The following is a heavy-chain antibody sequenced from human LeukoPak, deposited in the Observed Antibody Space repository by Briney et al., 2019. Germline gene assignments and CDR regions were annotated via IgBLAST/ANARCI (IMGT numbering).Heavy chain of an antibody. CDR3: ASPSSSSSTYDY. J-gene: IGHJ4*02. CDR2: INYSGST. CDR1: GGSISSSTYY. D-gene: IGHD6-6*01. V-gene: IGHV4-39*01. Sequence: SETLSLTCTVPGGSISSSTYYWGWIRQPPGKGLEWIGSINYSGSTYYNPSLKSRVTISVDTSKNQFSLKLSSVTAADTAVYYCASPSSSSSTYDYWGQGALVTVSS.